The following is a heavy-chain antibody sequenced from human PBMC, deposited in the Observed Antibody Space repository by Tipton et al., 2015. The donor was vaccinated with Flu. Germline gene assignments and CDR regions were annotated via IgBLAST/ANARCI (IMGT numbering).Heavy chain of an antibody. D-gene: IGHD6-19*01. V-gene: IGHV4-59*01. Sequence: TLSLTCTASGGSISSYYWSWIRQPPGKGLEWIGYIYYSGSTNYNPSLKSRVTISVDTSKNQFSLKLSSVTAADTAVYYCARDLGVAVAGTGGFQHWGQGTLVTVSS. CDR2: IYYSGST. CDR3: ARDLGVAVAGTGGFQH. J-gene: IGHJ1*01. CDR1: GGSISSYY.